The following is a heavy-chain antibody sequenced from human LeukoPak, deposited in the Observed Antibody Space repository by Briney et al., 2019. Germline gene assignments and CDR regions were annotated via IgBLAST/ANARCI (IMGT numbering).Heavy chain of an antibody. CDR1: GFTFSGSD. Sequence: GGSLRLSCAASGFTFSGSDMHWVRQASGKGLEWAGRIRSKANNYATAYAASMKDRFIISRDDSKNMAYLQMNSLKTDDTAVYYCTRLTGGGLRPFDYWGQGTLVTVSS. J-gene: IGHJ4*02. CDR2: IRSKANNYAT. D-gene: IGHD3-16*01. CDR3: TRLTGGGLRPFDY. V-gene: IGHV3-73*01.